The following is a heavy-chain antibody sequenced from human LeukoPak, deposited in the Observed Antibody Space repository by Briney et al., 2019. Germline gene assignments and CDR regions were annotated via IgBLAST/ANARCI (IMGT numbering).Heavy chain of an antibody. CDR2: IYHSGST. CDR3: ARSPTVVTPGYFDY. Sequence: SQTLSLPCAVSGGSISSGGYSWSWIRQPPGKGLEWIGYIYHSGSTYYNPSLKSRVTISVDRSKNQFSLKLSSVTAADTAVYYCARSPTVVTPGYFDYWGQGTLVTVSS. V-gene: IGHV4-30-2*01. J-gene: IGHJ4*02. CDR1: GGSISSGGYS. D-gene: IGHD4-23*01.